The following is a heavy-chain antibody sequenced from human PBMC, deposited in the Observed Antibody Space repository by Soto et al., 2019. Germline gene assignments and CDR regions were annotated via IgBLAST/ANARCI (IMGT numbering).Heavy chain of an antibody. V-gene: IGHV1-69*01. CDR3: ARASPSGYYES. Sequence: QVQLVQSGAEVKKPGSSVKVSCKASGGTFSSYAISWVRQAPGQGLEWMGGIIPIFGTANYAQKFQGRVTITADASTSTADMELSSLRSEYTAVYYCARASPSGYYESWGQGTLVTVSS. J-gene: IGHJ5*02. CDR2: IIPIFGTA. CDR1: GGTFSSYA. D-gene: IGHD3-22*01.